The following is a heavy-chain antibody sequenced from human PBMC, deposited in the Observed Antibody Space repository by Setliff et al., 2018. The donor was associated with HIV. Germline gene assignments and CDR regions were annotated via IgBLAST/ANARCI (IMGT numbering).Heavy chain of an antibody. J-gene: IGHJ3*02. Sequence: PSETLSLTCAVSGFSISSGFFWGWVRQPPGKGLEWIGSIYQSGTTYYNPALKSRVTISVDTSKNQFSLRLTSVTAADTAVYYCCRSMTTVLEDAFDIWGQGAMVTVSS. D-gene: IGHD4-17*01. CDR2: IYQSGTT. CDR1: GFSISSGFF. V-gene: IGHV4-38-2*01. CDR3: CRSMTTVLEDAFDI.